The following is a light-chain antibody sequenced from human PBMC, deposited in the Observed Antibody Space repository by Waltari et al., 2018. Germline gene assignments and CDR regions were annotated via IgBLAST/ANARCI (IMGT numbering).Light chain of an antibody. Sequence: ETVVTPSPATLFVSPGETATLTCRASQIIASNLAWYQQKPGQPPRLLIHSASSRATGVPTRFSGSRSGTQFTLTINSLQSEDAAVYYCHQYNNWPPWTFGQGTKVEIK. J-gene: IGKJ1*01. CDR2: SAS. CDR3: HQYNNWPPWT. CDR1: QIIASN. V-gene: IGKV3-15*01.